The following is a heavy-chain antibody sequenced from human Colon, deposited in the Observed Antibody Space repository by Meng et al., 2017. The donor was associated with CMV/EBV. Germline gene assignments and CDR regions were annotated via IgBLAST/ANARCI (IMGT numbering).Heavy chain of an antibody. Sequence: GGSLRLSCAASGFTFSSYGMHWVRQAPGKGLEWVAFLHHAGSTIYYAESLKGRFTISRDNSKNTLYLEMSDLRPEDTAVYFCAKDCGISCSHPDYWGQGTLVTVSS. CDR1: GFTFSSYG. D-gene: IGHD1-14*01. J-gene: IGHJ4*02. CDR2: LHHAGSTI. CDR3: AKDCGISCSHPDY. V-gene: IGHV3-30*02.